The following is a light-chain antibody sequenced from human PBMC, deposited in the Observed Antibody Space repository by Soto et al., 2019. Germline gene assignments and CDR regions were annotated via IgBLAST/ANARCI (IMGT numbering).Light chain of an antibody. V-gene: IGKV3-15*01. CDR3: QQYNNWPGT. CDR2: GAS. CDR1: QSVTSS. Sequence: EVVMTQSPATLSVSPGERAILSCRASQSVTSSLAWYQQKPGQAPRLLIYGASTRATGIPARFGGSGSGTEFTLTISSLQSEDFAIYYCQQYNNWPGTFGQGTKVEIK. J-gene: IGKJ2*01.